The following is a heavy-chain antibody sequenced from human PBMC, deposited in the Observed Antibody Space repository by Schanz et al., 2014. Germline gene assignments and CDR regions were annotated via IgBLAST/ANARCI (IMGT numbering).Heavy chain of an antibody. CDR2: ISSSSSTR. V-gene: IGHV3-48*01. J-gene: IGHJ6*02. CDR3: AREFLLEQLGYSHYYYAMDV. D-gene: IGHD2-15*01. Sequence: EVQLVESGGGLVQPGGSLRLSCAASGFTFSSYSMNWVRQAPGKGLEWVSYISSSSSTRYYADSVKGRFTISRDNAKNSLFLQMNSLRAEDTAVYYCAREFLLEQLGYSHYYYAMDVWGQGTTVTVSS. CDR1: GFTFSSYS.